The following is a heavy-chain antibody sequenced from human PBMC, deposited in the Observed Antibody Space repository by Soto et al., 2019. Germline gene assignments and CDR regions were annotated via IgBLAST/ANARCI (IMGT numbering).Heavy chain of an antibody. CDR3: AKELPWITMIRGSLYYFDF. D-gene: IGHD3-10*01. CDR2: ISYDGTNK. V-gene: IGHV3-30*18. J-gene: IGHJ4*02. Sequence: QVQLVESGGGVVQPGRSLRLSCVVSGFTFSTSGFHWVRQAPGKGLEWVAIISYDGTNKYYADSVKGRFTISRDNSRNTLYLQMNSLRVEDTAVYYCAKELPWITMIRGSLYYFDFWGQGTLVTVSS. CDR1: GFTFSTSG.